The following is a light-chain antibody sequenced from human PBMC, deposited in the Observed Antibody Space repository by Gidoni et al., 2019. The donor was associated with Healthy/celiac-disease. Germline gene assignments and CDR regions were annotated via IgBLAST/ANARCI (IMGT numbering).Light chain of an antibody. CDR2: DAS. CDR1: QSVSSY. J-gene: IGKJ5*01. CDR3: QQRSNWRRIT. Sequence: EIVLTQSPATLSLSPGERATFSCRASQSVSSYLAWYQQKPGQAPRLLIYDASNRATGIPARFSGSGSGTDFTLTISSLEPEDFAVYYCQQRSNWRRITFGQGTRLEIK. V-gene: IGKV3-11*01.